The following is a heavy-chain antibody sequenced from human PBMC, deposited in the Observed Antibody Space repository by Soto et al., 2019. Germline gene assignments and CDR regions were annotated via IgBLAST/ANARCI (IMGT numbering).Heavy chain of an antibody. V-gene: IGHV1-46*01. D-gene: IGHD3-9*01. CDR3: ARLRYFDWPNPDAFDI. CDR2: INANNGNT. Sequence: GASVKVSCKASGYILINYYRHWVRQAPGQGLEWIGIINANNGNTNYAQKFRGRVTMTTDTSTSTAYMELRSLRSDDTAVYYCARLRYFDWPNPDAFDIWGQGTMVTVSS. J-gene: IGHJ3*02. CDR1: GYILINYY.